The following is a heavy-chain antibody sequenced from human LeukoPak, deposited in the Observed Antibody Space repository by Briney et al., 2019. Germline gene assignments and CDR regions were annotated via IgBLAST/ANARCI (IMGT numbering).Heavy chain of an antibody. CDR2: IIPIFGTA. Sequence: GASVKVSCKASGGTFSSYAISWVRQAPGQGLEWMGGIIPIFGTANYAQKFQGRVTITADKSTSTAYMELSSLRSEDTAVYYCARDGDLYYYGSGSYYSSVWGKGTTVTVSS. CDR3: ARDGDLYYYGSGSYYSSV. CDR1: GGTFSSYA. V-gene: IGHV1-69*06. D-gene: IGHD3-10*01. J-gene: IGHJ6*04.